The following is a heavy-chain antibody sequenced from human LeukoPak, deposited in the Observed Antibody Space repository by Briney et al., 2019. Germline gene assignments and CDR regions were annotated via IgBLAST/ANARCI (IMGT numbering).Heavy chain of an antibody. D-gene: IGHD3-16*02. V-gene: IGHV3-74*01. Sequence: GGSLRLSCAASGFTFSSYWMHWVRQAPGKGLVWVSRINTDGSGTNSADSVKGRFTISRDNSKNTLYLQMNSLRAEDTAVYYCAKDDDYVWGSYRKEDYFDYWGQGTLVTVSS. CDR3: AKDDDYVWGSYRKEDYFDY. CDR1: GFTFSSYW. CDR2: INTDGSGT. J-gene: IGHJ4*02.